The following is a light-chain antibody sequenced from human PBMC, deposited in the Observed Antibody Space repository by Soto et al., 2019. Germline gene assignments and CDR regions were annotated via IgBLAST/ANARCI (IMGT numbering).Light chain of an antibody. CDR1: QSVSSN. V-gene: IGKV3-15*01. CDR2: DAS. Sequence: EIVMTQSPATLSVSPGERATLSCRASQSVSSNLAWYQQKPGQAPRLLIYDASTRATGIPARFSGSGSGTDFTLSISSRQSEDFAIYFCQQYDNWHPWTFGQGTKV. J-gene: IGKJ1*01. CDR3: QQYDNWHPWT.